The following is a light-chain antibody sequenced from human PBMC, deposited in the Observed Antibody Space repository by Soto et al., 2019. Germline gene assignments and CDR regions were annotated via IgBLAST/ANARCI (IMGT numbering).Light chain of an antibody. CDR2: DVS. CDR1: SSDVGGCNY. CDR3: CSYAGSYTHV. J-gene: IGLJ1*01. Sequence: QSALTQPRSVSGSPGKSVTISCTGTSSDVGGCNYVSWYQQHPGKAPKLMIYDVSKRPSGVPDRFSGSKSGNTASLTISGLQAEDEADYYCCSYAGSYTHVFGTGTKLTVL. V-gene: IGLV2-11*01.